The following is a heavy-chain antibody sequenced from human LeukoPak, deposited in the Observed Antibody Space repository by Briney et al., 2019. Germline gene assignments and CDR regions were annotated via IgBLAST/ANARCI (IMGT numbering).Heavy chain of an antibody. Sequence: SSVKVSCKASGGTFSSYAISWVRQAPGQGLEWMGGIIPIFGTANYAQKFQGRVTITTDESTSTAYMELSSLRSEDTAVYYCARRASDYYDRSGYYYWFDPWGQGTLVTVSS. CDR3: ARRASDYYDRSGYYYWFDP. CDR1: GGTFSSYA. J-gene: IGHJ5*02. V-gene: IGHV1-69*05. CDR2: IIPIFGTA. D-gene: IGHD3-22*01.